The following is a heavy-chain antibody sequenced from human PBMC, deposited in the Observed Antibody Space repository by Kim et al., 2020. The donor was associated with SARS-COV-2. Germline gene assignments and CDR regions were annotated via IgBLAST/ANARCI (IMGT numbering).Heavy chain of an antibody. V-gene: IGHV6-1*01. J-gene: IGHJ2*01. D-gene: IGHD1-26*01. CDR3: ARSGSSGHWYFDL. Sequence: SQTLSLTCDISGDSVSSNSAAWNWIRQSPSRGLEWLGRTYFRSKYYKDFAISVKSRIIISPDTSKNQFSLQLNSVTPEDTAVYDCARSGSSGHWYFDLWGRGTLVTVSS. CDR1: GDSVSSNSAA. CDR2: TYFRSKYYK.